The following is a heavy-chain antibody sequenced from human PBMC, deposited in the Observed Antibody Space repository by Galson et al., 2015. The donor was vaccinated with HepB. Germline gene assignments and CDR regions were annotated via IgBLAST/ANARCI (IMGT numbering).Heavy chain of an antibody. CDR2: IYTSGST. Sequence: TLSLTCTVSGGSISSGSYYWSWIRQPAGKGLEWIGRIYTSGSTNYNPSLKSRVTMSVDTSKNQFSLKLSSVTAADTAVYYCARGGFWSGYYVYYYYYMDVWGKGTTVTVSS. CDR1: GGSISSGSYY. D-gene: IGHD3-3*01. CDR3: ARGGFWSGYYVYYYYYMDV. V-gene: IGHV4-61*02. J-gene: IGHJ6*03.